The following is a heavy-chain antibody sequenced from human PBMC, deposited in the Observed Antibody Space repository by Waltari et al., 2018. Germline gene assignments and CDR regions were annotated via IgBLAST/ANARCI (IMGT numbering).Heavy chain of an antibody. D-gene: IGHD3-22*01. CDR1: GYSISRGYY. CDR3: ARIRYSSGYGWFDP. J-gene: IGHJ5*02. V-gene: IGHV4-38-2*01. Sequence: QVQLQESGPGLVKPSETLSLTCAVSGYSISRGYYWGWIRRPPGKGLEWIGSIYHSGSTYYNPSLKSRVTISVDTSKNQFSLKLSSVTAADTAVYYCARIRYSSGYGWFDPWGQGTLVTVSS. CDR2: IYHSGST.